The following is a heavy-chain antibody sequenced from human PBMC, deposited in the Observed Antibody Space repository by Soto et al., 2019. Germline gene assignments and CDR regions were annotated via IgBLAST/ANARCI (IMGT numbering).Heavy chain of an antibody. CDR1: GFTFSSYW. J-gene: IGHJ6*02. Sequence: EVQLVESGGGLVQPGGSLRLSCAASGFTFSSYWMSWVRQAPGKGLEWVANIKQDGSEKYYVDSVKGRFTISRDNAKNSLYLQMNSLRAEDTAVYYCASEGIQPQSGYGMDVWGQGTTVTVSS. D-gene: IGHD5-18*01. V-gene: IGHV3-7*01. CDR2: IKQDGSEK. CDR3: ASEGIQPQSGYGMDV.